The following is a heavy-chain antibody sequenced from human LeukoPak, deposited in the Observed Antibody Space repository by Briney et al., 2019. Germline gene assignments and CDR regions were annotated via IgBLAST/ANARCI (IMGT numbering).Heavy chain of an antibody. V-gene: IGHV3-30*18. CDR3: AKDLVYLGYCSSTSCYAYAIDI. Sequence: GGSLRLSCAASGFTFSSYGMHGVRQAPGKGLEWVAVISYDGSNKYYADSVKGRFTISRDNSKNTLYLQMNSLRAEDTAVHYCAKDLVYLGYCSSTSCYAYAIDIWGQGTMVTVSS. J-gene: IGHJ3*02. D-gene: IGHD2-2*01. CDR1: GFTFSSYG. CDR2: ISYDGSNK.